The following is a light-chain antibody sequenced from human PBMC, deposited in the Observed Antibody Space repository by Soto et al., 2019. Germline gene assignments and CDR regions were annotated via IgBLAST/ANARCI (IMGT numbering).Light chain of an antibody. CDR1: QSLGGTY. CDR2: AVS. V-gene: IGKV3-20*01. Sequence: EIVLTQSPGTLSLSPGERATLFCRASQSLGGTYLAWYQQKPGQAPRLLIYAVSSRATGIPDRFSGSVSGTDFTLTISRLEPEDFAVYYCQQYGSSPFTCGPGTKVDIK. CDR3: QQYGSSPFT. J-gene: IGKJ3*01.